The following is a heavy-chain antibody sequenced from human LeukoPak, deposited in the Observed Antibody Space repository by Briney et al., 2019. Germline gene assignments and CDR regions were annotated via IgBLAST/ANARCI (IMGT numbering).Heavy chain of an antibody. V-gene: IGHV3-74*01. CDR2: INNDGSST. CDR3: ARVARGEYYCYYMDV. CDR1: GFTFSSYW. D-gene: IGHD3-16*01. Sequence: GGSLRLSCAASGFTFSSYWMHWVRQAPGKGLVWVSRINNDGSSTSYADSVQGRFTISRDNAKNTLYLQMNSLRAEDTALYYCARVARGEYYCYYMDVWGKGTTVTVSS. J-gene: IGHJ6*03.